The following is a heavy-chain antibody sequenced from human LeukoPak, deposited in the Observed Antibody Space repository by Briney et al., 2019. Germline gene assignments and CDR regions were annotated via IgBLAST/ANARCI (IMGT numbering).Heavy chain of an antibody. V-gene: IGHV3-30*01. J-gene: IGHJ3*02. Sequence: GGSLRLSCAASGFSLSSYAMHWVRQTPGKGLEWVAVISYDGTTKYYADPVRGRFTISRDNSKNTLDLQMNSLRPEDTAVYHCARRGPLGDGLDIWGQGTMVTVSS. CDR2: ISYDGTTK. CDR3: ARRGPLGDGLDI. CDR1: GFSLSSYA. D-gene: IGHD3-10*01.